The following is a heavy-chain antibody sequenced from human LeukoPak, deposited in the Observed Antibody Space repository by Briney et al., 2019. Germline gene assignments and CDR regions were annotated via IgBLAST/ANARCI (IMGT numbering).Heavy chain of an antibody. J-gene: IGHJ4*02. CDR3: AKQLDSGNYYPTGDDY. D-gene: IGHD3-10*01. Sequence: GGSLRLSCAASGFTLSSYATSWVRQAPGKGLEWVSSISASGADTYYADSVKGRFTTSRDTSKNTVYLQMNSLRDEDTAVYYCAKQLDSGNYYPTGDDYWGQGTLVTVSS. CDR2: ISASGADT. V-gene: IGHV3-23*01. CDR1: GFTLSSYA.